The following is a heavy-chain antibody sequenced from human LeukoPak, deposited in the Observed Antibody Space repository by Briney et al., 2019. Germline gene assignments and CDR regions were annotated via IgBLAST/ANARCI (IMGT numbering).Heavy chain of an antibody. V-gene: IGHV1-8*01. Sequence: ASVKVSCKASGYTFTSYDINWVRQATGQGLAWMGWMNPNSGNTGYAQKFQGRVTMTRNTSISTAYMELSSLRSEDTAVYYCARAYSSSWYGEYYFDYWGQGTLVTVSS. J-gene: IGHJ4*02. D-gene: IGHD6-13*01. CDR2: MNPNSGNT. CDR1: GYTFTSYD. CDR3: ARAYSSSWYGEYYFDY.